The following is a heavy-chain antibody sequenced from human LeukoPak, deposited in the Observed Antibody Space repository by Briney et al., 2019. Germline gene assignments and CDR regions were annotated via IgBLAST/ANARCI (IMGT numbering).Heavy chain of an antibody. CDR3: ARVTSVAVAGLDY. D-gene: IGHD6-19*01. J-gene: IGHJ4*02. CDR2: INPIFGTA. Sequence: SVKVSCKASGGTFSSYAISWVRQAPGQGLEWMGGINPIFGTANYAQKFQGRVTITADESTSTAYMELSSLRSEDTAVYYCARVTSVAVAGLDYWGQGTLVTVSS. V-gene: IGHV1-69*13. CDR1: GGTFSSYA.